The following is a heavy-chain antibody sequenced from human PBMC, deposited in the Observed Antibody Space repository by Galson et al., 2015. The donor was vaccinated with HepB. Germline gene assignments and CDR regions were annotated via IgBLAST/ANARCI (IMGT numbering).Heavy chain of an antibody. V-gene: IGHV2-5*02. CDR3: AHRPICGGDYSCYFGLYYFDY. CDR1: GFSLSTSGVG. D-gene: IGHD2-21*01. J-gene: IGHJ4*02. CDR2: IYWDDDK. Sequence: PALVKPTQTLTLTCTFSGFSLSTSGVGVGWIRQPPGKALEWLALIYWDDDKRYSPSLKSRLTITKDTSKNQVVLTMANMDPVDTATYYCAHRPICGGDYSCYFGLYYFDYWGQGTLVTVSS.